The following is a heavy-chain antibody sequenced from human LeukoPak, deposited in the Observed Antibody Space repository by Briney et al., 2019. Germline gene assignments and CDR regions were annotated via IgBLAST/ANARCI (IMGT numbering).Heavy chain of an antibody. Sequence: PGGSLRLSCAASGFTFSSYSMNWVRQAPGKGLEWVSSISSSSSYIYYADSVKGRFTISRDNAKNSLYLQMNSLRAEDTAVYYCARQHPFGSYDDYWGQGTLVTVSS. CDR3: ARQHPFGSYDDY. CDR2: ISSSSSYI. V-gene: IGHV3-21*04. J-gene: IGHJ4*02. D-gene: IGHD5-18*01. CDR1: GFTFSSYS.